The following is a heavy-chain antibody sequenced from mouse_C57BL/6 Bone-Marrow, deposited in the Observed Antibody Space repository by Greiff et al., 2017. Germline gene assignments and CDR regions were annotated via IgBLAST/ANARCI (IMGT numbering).Heavy chain of an antibody. Sequence: VQLQQSGPELVKPGASVKISCKASGYSFTGYYMNWVKQSPDKSLEWIGEINPSTGGTTYNQKFKAKATLTVDKSSSTAYMQLKSLTSEDSAVYYCANLDYWGQGTTLTVSA. CDR3: ANLDY. CDR2: INPSTGGT. CDR1: GYSFTGYY. V-gene: IGHV1-42*01. J-gene: IGHJ2*01.